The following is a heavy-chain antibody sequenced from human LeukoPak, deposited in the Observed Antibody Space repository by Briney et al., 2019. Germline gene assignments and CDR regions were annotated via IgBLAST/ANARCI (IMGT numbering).Heavy chain of an antibody. D-gene: IGHD3-16*02. CDR3: AKDYVWGSYRYTAHFSDY. J-gene: IGHJ4*02. Sequence: GGSLRLSCAASGFTFSSFAMSWVRQAPGKGLEWVSAISGSGGSTYYADPVKGRFTISRDNSKNTLYLQMNSLRAEDTAVYYCAKDYVWGSYRYTAHFSDYWGQGTLVTVSS. V-gene: IGHV3-23*01. CDR1: GFTFSSFA. CDR2: ISGSGGST.